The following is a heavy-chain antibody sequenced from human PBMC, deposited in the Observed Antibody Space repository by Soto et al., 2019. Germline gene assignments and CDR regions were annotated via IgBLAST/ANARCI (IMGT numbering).Heavy chain of an antibody. V-gene: IGHV3-48*02. Sequence: EVHLVESGGGLVQPGGSLRLSCAASGFTFTTYSMNWVRQAPGKELEWLSYISGSTNSIYYADSVKGRFTISRDNSKNSLFLQMNSLREDDTAIYYCARDKLGYCSGCNCYRPGYFDYWGQGTLGNVSS. D-gene: IGHD2-15*01. CDR1: GFTFTTYS. CDR2: ISGSTNSI. CDR3: ARDKLGYCSGCNCYRPGYFDY. J-gene: IGHJ4*02.